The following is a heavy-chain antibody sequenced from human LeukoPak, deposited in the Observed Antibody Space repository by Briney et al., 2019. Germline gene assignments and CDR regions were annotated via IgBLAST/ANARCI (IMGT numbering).Heavy chain of an antibody. CDR3: ARVKYSSSLDDI. CDR1: GYTLTELS. J-gene: IGHJ3*02. Sequence: ASVKVSCKVSGYTLTELSMHWVRQAPGKGLEWMGGFDPEDGETIYAQKFQGRVTMTEDTSTDTAYMELSSLRSDDTAVYYCARVKYSSSLDDIWGQGTMVTVSS. CDR2: FDPEDGET. D-gene: IGHD6-13*01. V-gene: IGHV1-24*01.